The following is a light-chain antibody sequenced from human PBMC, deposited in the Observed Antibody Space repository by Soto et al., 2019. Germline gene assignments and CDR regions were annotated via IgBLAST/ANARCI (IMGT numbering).Light chain of an antibody. CDR2: EVS. CDR1: SSDVGNSNY. J-gene: IGLJ1*01. Sequence: QSALTQPASVSGSPGQSITISCTGTSSDVGNSNYVSWYQQHPGKAPRLILYEVSIRPSGVSTRFSGSKSGNTASLTISGLPAEDEADYHCSSFERSGTYVFGTGTKLTVL. CDR3: SSFERSGTYV. V-gene: IGLV2-14*03.